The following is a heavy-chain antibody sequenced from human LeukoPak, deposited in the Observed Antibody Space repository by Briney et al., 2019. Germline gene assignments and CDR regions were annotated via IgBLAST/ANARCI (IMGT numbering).Heavy chain of an antibody. CDR2: IYYSGST. D-gene: IGHD6-19*01. CDR1: GGSIRSYY. J-gene: IGHJ5*02. Sequence: SETLSLTCSVSGGSIRSYYWNWIRQPPGKGLEWIGYIYYSGSTNYNPSLKSRVSISVDTSKNQLSLKLRSVTAADTAVYYCATSSGWYERNTWGGWFNPWGQGTLVTVSS. V-gene: IGHV4-59*01. CDR3: ATSSGWYERNTWGGWFNP.